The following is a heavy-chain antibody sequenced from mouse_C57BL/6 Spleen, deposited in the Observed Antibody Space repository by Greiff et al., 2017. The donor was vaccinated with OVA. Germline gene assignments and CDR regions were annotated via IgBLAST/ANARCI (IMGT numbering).Heavy chain of an antibody. Sequence: EVMLVESGGGLVQPGGSLSLSCAASGFTFTDYYMSWVRQPPGKALEWLGFIRNKANGYTTEYSASVKGRFTISRDNSQSILYLQMNALRAEDSATYYCARVYYGMYFDYWGQGTTLTVSS. CDR2: IRNKANGYTT. CDR1: GFTFTDYY. V-gene: IGHV7-3*01. D-gene: IGHD1-1*01. J-gene: IGHJ2*01. CDR3: ARVYYGMYFDY.